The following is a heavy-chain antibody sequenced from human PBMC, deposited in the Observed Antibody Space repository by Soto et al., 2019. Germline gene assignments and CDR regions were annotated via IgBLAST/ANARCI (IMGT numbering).Heavy chain of an antibody. Sequence: SETLSLTCAVYGGSFSGYYWSWIRQPPGKGLEWIGEINHSGSTNYNPSLKSRVTISVDTSKNQFSLKLSSVTAADTAVYYCARGGPTSSSWSYYYYYGMDVWGQGTTVTVSS. J-gene: IGHJ6*02. D-gene: IGHD6-13*01. CDR1: GGSFSGYY. V-gene: IGHV4-34*01. CDR3: ARGGPTSSSWSYYYYYGMDV. CDR2: INHSGST.